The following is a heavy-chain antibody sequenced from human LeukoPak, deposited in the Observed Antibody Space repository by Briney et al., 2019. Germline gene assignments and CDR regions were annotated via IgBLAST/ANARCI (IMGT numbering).Heavy chain of an antibody. CDR3: SRAEGCLRYD. Sequence: GGSLRLSCAASGFTFSSYWMHWVRQAPGTGLLWVSRINSDGSSTSYADSVKGRFTISRDNAKNTLYLQMNSLRAEDTAVYYCSRAEGCLRYDWGRGTLVTVSS. CDR2: INSDGSST. V-gene: IGHV3-74*01. CDR1: GFTFSSYW. J-gene: IGHJ4*02. D-gene: IGHD3-9*01.